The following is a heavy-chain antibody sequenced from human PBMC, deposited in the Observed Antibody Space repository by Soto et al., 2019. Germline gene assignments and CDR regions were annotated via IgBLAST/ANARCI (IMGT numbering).Heavy chain of an antibody. CDR3: ARVAVSDYDSSGYPDC. J-gene: IGHJ4*02. Sequence: QLQESGSGLVKPSQILSLTCDVSGDSITSGGYSWGWIRQPPGRGLEWIGYIYHSGSALYNPSLKTGVTIVGDRSKNEFSLKVNYVTAADTAVYYCARVAVSDYDSSGYPDCWGQGILVTVSS. D-gene: IGHD3-22*01. CDR1: GDSITSGGYS. V-gene: IGHV4-30-2*01. CDR2: IYHSGSA.